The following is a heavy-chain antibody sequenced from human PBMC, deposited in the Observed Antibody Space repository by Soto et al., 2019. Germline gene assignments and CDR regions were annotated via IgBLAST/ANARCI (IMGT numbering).Heavy chain of an antibody. Sequence: GGSLRLSCAASGFTFDDYAMHWVRQAPGKGLEWVSGISWNSGSIGYADSVKGRFTISRDNAKNSLYLQMNSLRAEDTVLYYCAKDSAQWNYDFWSGYYTNRYYYYYYMDVWGKGTTVTVSS. CDR1: GFTFDDYA. V-gene: IGHV3-9*01. CDR3: AKDSAQWNYDFWSGYYTNRYYYYYYMDV. J-gene: IGHJ6*03. D-gene: IGHD3-3*01. CDR2: ISWNSGSI.